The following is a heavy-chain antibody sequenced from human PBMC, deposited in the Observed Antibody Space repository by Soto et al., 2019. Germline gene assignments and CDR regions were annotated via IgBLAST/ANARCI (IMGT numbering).Heavy chain of an antibody. J-gene: IGHJ5*02. CDR3: ARGMVRVRNWFDP. D-gene: IGHD3-10*01. Sequence: GGSLRLSCAASGFIFSDYYMSWIRQAPGKGLEWVSYISSSGSTIYYADSVKGRFTISRDNAENSLYLQMNSLRAEDTAVYYCARGMVRVRNWFDPWGQGSLVTVSS. CDR1: GFIFSDYY. V-gene: IGHV3-11*01. CDR2: ISSSGSTI.